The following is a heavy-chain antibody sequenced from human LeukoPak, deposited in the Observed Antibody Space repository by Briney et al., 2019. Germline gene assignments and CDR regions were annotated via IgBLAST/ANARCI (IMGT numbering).Heavy chain of an antibody. J-gene: IGHJ4*02. V-gene: IGHV3-53*01. CDR1: GFSVSSNY. Sequence: GGSLRLSCAASGFSVSSNYVSWVRQAPGKGLEWVSVIYSGGTTYYADSIKGRFTISRDNSKNTLYLQMNSLRAEDTAVYYCARDSGSFGDYYFDYWGQGTLVTVSS. CDR2: IYSGGTT. CDR3: ARDSGSFGDYYFDY. D-gene: IGHD1-26*01.